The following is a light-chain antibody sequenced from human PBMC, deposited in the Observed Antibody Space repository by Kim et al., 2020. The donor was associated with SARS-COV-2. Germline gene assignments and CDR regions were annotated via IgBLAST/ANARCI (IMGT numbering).Light chain of an antibody. CDR3: QQSYTTPT. CDR2: AAS. V-gene: IGKV1-39*01. Sequence: IQMTQSPSSLSASVGDRVTITCRASQNIDIYCSWYQHKPGKAPKLLIYAASSLQSGVPSRFSGSGSGTDFSLTISSLQPEDFATYYCQQSYTTPTFGQGTKVDIK. J-gene: IGKJ1*01. CDR1: QNIDIY.